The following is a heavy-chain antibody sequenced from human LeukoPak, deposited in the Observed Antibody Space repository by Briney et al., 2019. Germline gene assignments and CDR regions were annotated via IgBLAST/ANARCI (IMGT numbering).Heavy chain of an antibody. CDR2: IYTSGST. V-gene: IGHV4-4*07. CDR1: GGSISSYY. CDR3: ARFPKQQLVGWFDP. D-gene: IGHD6-13*01. J-gene: IGHJ5*02. Sequence: PSETLSLTCTVSGGSISSYYWSWIRQPAGKGLEWIGRIYTSGSTNYNPSLKSRVTMSVDTSRNQFSLKLSSVTAADTAVYYCARFPKQQLVGWFDPWGQGTLVTVSS.